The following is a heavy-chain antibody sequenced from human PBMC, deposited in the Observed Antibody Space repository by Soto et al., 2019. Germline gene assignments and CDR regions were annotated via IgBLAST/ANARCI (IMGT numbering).Heavy chain of an antibody. V-gene: IGHV1-69*01. J-gene: IGHJ5*02. Sequence: QVQLVQSGAEVKKPGSSVKVSCKASGGTFSSYAISWVRQAPGQGLEWMGGIIPIFGTANYAQKFQGRVTITADEPMSTAYVDRRSRRSGDTAGYYCGREPQKYSTSCYNWFAPWGQGTLVTVSS. D-gene: IGHD6-6*01. CDR3: GREPQKYSTSCYNWFAP. CDR2: IIPIFGTA. CDR1: GGTFSSYA.